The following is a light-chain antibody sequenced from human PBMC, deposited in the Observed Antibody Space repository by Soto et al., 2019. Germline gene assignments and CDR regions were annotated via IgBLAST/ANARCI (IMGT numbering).Light chain of an antibody. CDR2: EVS. Sequence: QSALTQPASVSGSPGQSITISCTGTSSDIGAYNYVSWFQQHPGKAPKLMIYEVSNRPSGVSNRFSGSKSGNTASLTISGLQAEDEADYYCSSYTRSRTLIFGGGSKVTVL. CDR1: SSDIGAYNY. V-gene: IGLV2-14*01. CDR3: SSYTRSRTLI. J-gene: IGLJ2*01.